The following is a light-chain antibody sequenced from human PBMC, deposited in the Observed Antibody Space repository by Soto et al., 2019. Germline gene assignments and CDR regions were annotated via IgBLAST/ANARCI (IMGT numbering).Light chain of an antibody. CDR2: ETS. V-gene: IGKV1-5*03. CDR1: QSVNRW. CDR3: QQYNTFWT. Sequence: DIQMTQSPSTLSASVGDRVTITCRASQSVNRWLAWYQQKPGKAPKLLIYETSSLESGVPSRFSGSGSGTDSALTIRSLKPDDFATYYCQQYNTFWTFGQGTKVDIK. J-gene: IGKJ1*01.